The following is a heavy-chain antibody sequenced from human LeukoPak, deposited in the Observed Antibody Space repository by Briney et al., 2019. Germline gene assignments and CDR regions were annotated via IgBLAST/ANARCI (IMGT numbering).Heavy chain of an antibody. V-gene: IGHV1-18*04. CDR3: ARDSLLRYFDWFPSGMDV. D-gene: IGHD3-9*01. J-gene: IGHJ6*04. CDR1: GYTFTSYG. Sequence: ASVKVSCKASGYTFTSYGISWVRQAPGQGLEWMGWISAYNGNTNYAQKLQGRVTMTTDTSTSTAYMELRSLRSDDTAVYYCARDSLLRYFDWFPSGMDVWGKGTTVTVSS. CDR2: ISAYNGNT.